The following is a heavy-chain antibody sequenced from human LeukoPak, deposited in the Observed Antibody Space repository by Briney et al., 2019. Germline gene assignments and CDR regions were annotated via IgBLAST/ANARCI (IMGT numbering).Heavy chain of an antibody. Sequence: PGRSLRPPCAASGFTFGGYGMHWVRQAPGKGLEWVAVISYDGSNKYYADSVKGRFTISRDNSKNTLYLQMNSLRAEDTAVYYCASVPGHNWGRAHYWGQGTLVTVPS. D-gene: IGHD7-27*01. J-gene: IGHJ4*02. CDR3: ASVPGHNWGRAHY. V-gene: IGHV3-30*05. CDR1: GFTFGGYG. CDR2: ISYDGSNK.